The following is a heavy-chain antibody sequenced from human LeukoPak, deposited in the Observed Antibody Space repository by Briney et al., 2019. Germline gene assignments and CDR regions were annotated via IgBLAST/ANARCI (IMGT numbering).Heavy chain of an antibody. J-gene: IGHJ4*02. CDR1: GDSVSSNSAA. Sequence: SQTLSLTCVISGDSVSSNSAAWNWISQSPSRGLEWLGRTYYRSKWYHDYAVSVKGLITINPDTSKNQFFLQMNSVTPEDTAVYYCARETSHFDYWGQGTLVTVSS. CDR3: ARETSHFDY. V-gene: IGHV6-1*01. CDR2: TYYRSKWYH.